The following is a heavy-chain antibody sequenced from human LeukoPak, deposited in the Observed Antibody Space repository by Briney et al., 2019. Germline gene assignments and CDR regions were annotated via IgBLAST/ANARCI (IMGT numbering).Heavy chain of an antibody. D-gene: IGHD3-22*01. CDR3: ARGAGITMIVVVPLDY. CDR2: INPRGGST. V-gene: IGHV1-46*01. CDR1: GYSFIAYY. Sequence: GASVKVSCKASGYSFIAYYIHWVRQAPGQGPEWMGIINPRGGSTNYAQKFQGRVTTTRDTSTSTVYMEVSSLRSEDTAVYYCARGAGITMIVVVPLDYWGQGTLVTVSS. J-gene: IGHJ4*02.